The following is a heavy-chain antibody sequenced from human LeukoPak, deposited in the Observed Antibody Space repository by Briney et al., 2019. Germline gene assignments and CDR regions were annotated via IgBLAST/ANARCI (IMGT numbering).Heavy chain of an antibody. V-gene: IGHV3-7*01. D-gene: IGHD2-21*02. CDR2: IKEGGSEN. J-gene: IGHJ4*02. Sequence: GGSLRLSCAASGFTFSRYWMSWVRQAPGKGLEWVANIKEGGSENYYVDSVKGRFTISRDDAKNSLYLQMNSLRAEDTAVYYCARDCETHCGGDPPDYWGQGTPVIVFS. CDR3: ARDCETHCGGDPPDY. CDR1: GFTFSRYW.